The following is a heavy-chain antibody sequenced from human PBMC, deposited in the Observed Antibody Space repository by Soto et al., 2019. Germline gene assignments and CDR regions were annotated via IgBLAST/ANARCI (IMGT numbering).Heavy chain of an antibody. Sequence: QVQLVESGGGVVQPRGSLRLSCVASGFTFSTYAIHWVRQAPGKGLEWVALVSVDGSLEYYADSVKGRSTVSRDNSKSTLYFQMNSLRPEDTAFYYCARRRAGSGYYFDHWGQGTLVTVSS. CDR3: ARRRAGSGYYFDH. D-gene: IGHD3-22*01. CDR1: GFTFSTYA. V-gene: IGHV3-30-3*01. J-gene: IGHJ4*02. CDR2: VSVDGSLE.